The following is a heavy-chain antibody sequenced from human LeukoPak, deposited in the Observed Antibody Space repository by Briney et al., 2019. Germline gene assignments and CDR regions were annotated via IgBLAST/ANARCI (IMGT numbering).Heavy chain of an antibody. CDR1: GFTFSNYG. J-gene: IGHJ4*02. CDR3: ARVMATKQSHSLYDY. V-gene: IGHV3-30*03. CDR2: ISYDGSKK. D-gene: IGHD5-24*01. Sequence: PGGSLRLSCAASGFTFSNYGMHWVRQAPGKGLEWVAVISYDGSKKYYADSVKGRFTVSRDNSKNTLYLQKDSLRVEDTAVYYCARVMATKQSHSLYDYWGQGTLVTVSS.